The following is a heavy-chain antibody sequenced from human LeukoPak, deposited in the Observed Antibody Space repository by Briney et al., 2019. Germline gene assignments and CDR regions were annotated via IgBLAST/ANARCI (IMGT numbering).Heavy chain of an antibody. CDR3: ARGRFDFWSGYYGGLGY. V-gene: IGHV4-59*01. D-gene: IGHD3-3*01. J-gene: IGHJ4*02. Sequence: SETLSLTCTVSGGSIDSYYWNWIRQPPGKGLEWIGYIYYSGSTNYNPSLKSRVTISVDTSKNQFSLKLSSVTAADTAVYYCARGRFDFWSGYYGGLGYWGQGTLVTVSS. CDR1: GGSIDSYY. CDR2: IYYSGST.